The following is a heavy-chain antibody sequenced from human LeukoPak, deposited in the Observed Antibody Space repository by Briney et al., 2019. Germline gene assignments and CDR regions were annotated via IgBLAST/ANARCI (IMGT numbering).Heavy chain of an antibody. V-gene: IGHV3-21*01. Sequence: GGSLRLSCAASGFTFSSYSMNWVRQAPGKGLEWVSSISSSSYIYYADSVKGRFTISRDNAKNSLYLQMNSLRAEDTAVYYCASGKRGYSYGFDYWGQGTLVTVSS. CDR2: ISSSSYI. CDR3: ASGKRGYSYGFDY. D-gene: IGHD5-18*01. J-gene: IGHJ4*02. CDR1: GFTFSSYS.